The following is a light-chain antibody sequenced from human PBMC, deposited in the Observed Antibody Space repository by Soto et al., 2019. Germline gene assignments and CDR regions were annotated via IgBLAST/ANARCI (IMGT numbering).Light chain of an antibody. V-gene: IGKV1-5*01. CDR2: DAS. CDR1: QTISSW. J-gene: IGKJ1*01. Sequence: DIQMTQSPSTLSASAGDRVTITCRASQTISSWLAWYQQKPGKAPKLLISDASGLQSGVPSRFSGSGSATEFTLSISSLQPDESATYFCQQYNSYPWTFGQGTRVEVK. CDR3: QQYNSYPWT.